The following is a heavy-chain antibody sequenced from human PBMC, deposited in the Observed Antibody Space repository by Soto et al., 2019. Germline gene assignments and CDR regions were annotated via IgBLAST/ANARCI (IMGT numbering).Heavy chain of an antibody. CDR1: GFTFSSYA. V-gene: IGHV3-23*01. CDR2: ISGSGGSA. D-gene: IGHD1-26*01. CDR3: AKDRVGATELDP. J-gene: IGHJ5*02. Sequence: GGSLRLSCAASGFTFSSYAMSWVRQAPGKGLEWVSAISGSGGSAYYADSVKGRFTISRDNSKNTLYLQMNSLRAEDTAVYYCAKDRVGATELDPWGQGTLVTVSS.